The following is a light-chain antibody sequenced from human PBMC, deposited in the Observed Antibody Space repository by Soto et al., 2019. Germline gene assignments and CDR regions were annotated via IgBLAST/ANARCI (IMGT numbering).Light chain of an antibody. J-gene: IGLJ2*01. CDR2: SNN. Sequence: QPVLTQPPSASGTPGQWVTISCSGSSSNIGSNTVNWYQQLPGTAPKLLLYSNNQRPSGVPDRVSGSKSGTSASLAISGLQSEDEADYYCAAWDDSLNGWVFGGGTQLTVL. V-gene: IGLV1-44*01. CDR1: SSNIGSNT. CDR3: AAWDDSLNGWV.